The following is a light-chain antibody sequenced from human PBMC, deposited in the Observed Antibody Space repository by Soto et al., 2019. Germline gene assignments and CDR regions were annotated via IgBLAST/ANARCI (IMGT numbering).Light chain of an antibody. CDR2: DAS. CDR3: QHYNSYSEA. J-gene: IGKJ1*01. Sequence: DIQMTQSPSTLSASVGDRVTITCRASQSISSWLAWYQQKPGKAPKLLIYDASSLESGVPSRVSGSGSGTEFTLTISSLQPDDFATYYCQHYNSYSEAFGQGTKVDI. CDR1: QSISSW. V-gene: IGKV1-5*01.